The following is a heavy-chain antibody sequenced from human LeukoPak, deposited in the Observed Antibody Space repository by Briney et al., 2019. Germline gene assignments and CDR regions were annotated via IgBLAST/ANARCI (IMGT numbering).Heavy chain of an antibody. Sequence: KTSQTLSLTCAISGDSVSSNSVTWNWIRQSPSRGLECLGRTYYRSTWYNDYAVSVRGRITVNPDTSKNQFSLHLNSVTPEDTAVYYCARRLTQYDCFDPWGQGILVTVSS. V-gene: IGHV6-1*01. CDR1: GDSVSSNSVT. CDR3: ARRLTQYDCFDP. J-gene: IGHJ5*02. D-gene: IGHD2-2*01. CDR2: TYYRSTWYN.